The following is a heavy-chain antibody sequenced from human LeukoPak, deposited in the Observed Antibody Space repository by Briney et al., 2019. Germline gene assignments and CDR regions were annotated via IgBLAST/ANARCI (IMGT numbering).Heavy chain of an antibody. CDR2: IIPIFGTA. V-gene: IGHV1-69*13. J-gene: IGHJ6*03. CDR3: AREARYGGYYYYHYMDV. Sequence: SVKVSCKASGGTFSSYAISWVRQAPGQGLEWMGRIIPIFGTANYAQKFQGRVTITADESTSTAYMELSSLRSEDTAVYYCAREARYGGYYYYHYMDVWGKGTTVTVSS. D-gene: IGHD3-16*02. CDR1: GGTFSSYA.